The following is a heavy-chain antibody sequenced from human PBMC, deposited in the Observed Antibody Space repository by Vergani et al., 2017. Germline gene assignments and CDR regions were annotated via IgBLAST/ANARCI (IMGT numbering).Heavy chain of an antibody. CDR2: ISAYNGNT. CDR1: GYTFTSYG. J-gene: IGHJ4*02. D-gene: IGHD3-9*01. V-gene: IGHV1-18*01. Sequence: QVQLVQSGAEVKKPGASVKVSCKASGYTFTSYGISWVRQAPGQGLEWMGWISAYNGNTNYAQKLQGRVTMTTDTSTSTAYMELRSLRSYDTAVYYCSRGEVYDILTPPFDYWGQGTLVTVSS. CDR3: SRGEVYDILTPPFDY.